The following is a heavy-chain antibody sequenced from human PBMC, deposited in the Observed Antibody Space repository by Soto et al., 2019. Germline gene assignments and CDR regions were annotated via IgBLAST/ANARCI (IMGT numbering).Heavy chain of an antibody. Sequence: QVQLVESGGGVVQPGRSLRLSCAASGFTFSSHAMHWVRQAPGKGLEWVAIIWYDGSYKYYVDSVKGRFTISRDNSENTLYLKMNSLRAEDTAVYYCARGYGSGWYADHWGQGTLVTVSS. CDR1: GFTFSSHA. CDR2: IWYDGSYK. CDR3: ARGYGSGWYADH. D-gene: IGHD6-19*01. J-gene: IGHJ4*02. V-gene: IGHV3-33*01.